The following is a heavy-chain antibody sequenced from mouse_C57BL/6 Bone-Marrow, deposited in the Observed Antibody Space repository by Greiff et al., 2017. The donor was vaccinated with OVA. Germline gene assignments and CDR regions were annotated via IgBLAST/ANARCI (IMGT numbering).Heavy chain of an antibody. Sequence: EVKLVESGPGLVKPSQSLSLTCSVTGYSITSGYYWNWIRQFPGNKLEWMGYISYDGSNNYNPSLKHRISITRDTSQNQFFLKLNSVTTEDTATYYCARGPTVVARNWYFDVWGTGTTVTVSS. CDR1: GYSITSGYY. D-gene: IGHD1-1*01. CDR3: ARGPTVVARNWYFDV. V-gene: IGHV3-6*01. J-gene: IGHJ1*03. CDR2: ISYDGSN.